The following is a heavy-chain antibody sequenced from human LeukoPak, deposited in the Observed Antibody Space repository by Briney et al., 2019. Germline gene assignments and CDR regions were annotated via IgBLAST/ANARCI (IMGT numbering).Heavy chain of an antibody. D-gene: IGHD5-12*01. V-gene: IGHV1-2*02. CDR2: INPNSGGT. Sequence: ASVKVSCKASGYTFTGYYMHWVRQAPGQGLEWMGWINPNSGGTNYAQKFQGRVTMTRDTSISTAYMELRSLRSDDTAVYYCARVRNSGFRYVDSWGQGTPVTVSS. J-gene: IGHJ4*02. CDR3: ARVRNSGFRYVDS. CDR1: GYTFTGYY.